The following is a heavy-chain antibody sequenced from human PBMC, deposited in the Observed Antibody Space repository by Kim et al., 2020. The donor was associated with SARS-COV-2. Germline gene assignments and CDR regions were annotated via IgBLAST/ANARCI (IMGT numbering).Heavy chain of an antibody. D-gene: IGHD2-2*01. V-gene: IGHV3-33*06. CDR1: GFTFSSYG. CDR3: ANGGSSSSWAHLY. J-gene: IGHJ4*02. CDR2: IWYDGSKK. Sequence: GGSLRLSCAASGFTFSSYGMHWVRQAPGKGLEGVAGIWYDGSKKYYVDSVKGRFTISRDNSKNTLYLQMNSLRSEDTAVYYCANGGSSSSWAHLYWGQGTLVTVSS.